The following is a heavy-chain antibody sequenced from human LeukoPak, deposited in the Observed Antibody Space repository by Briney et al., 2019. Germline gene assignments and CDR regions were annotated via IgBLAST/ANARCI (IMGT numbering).Heavy chain of an antibody. CDR3: SITFYYDRPNALDI. CDR2: IYHSGST. D-gene: IGHD3-22*01. Sequence: SQTLSLTRTVSGGSISSGGYYWSWIRQPPGKGLEWIGYIYHSGSTYYNPSLKSRVTISVDRSKNQFSLKLSSVTAADTAVYYCSITFYYDRPNALDIWGQGTMVTVSS. V-gene: IGHV4-30-2*01. CDR1: GGSISSGGYY. J-gene: IGHJ3*02.